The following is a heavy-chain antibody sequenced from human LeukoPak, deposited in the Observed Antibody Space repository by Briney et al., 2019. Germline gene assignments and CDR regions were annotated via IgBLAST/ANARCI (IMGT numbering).Heavy chain of an antibody. D-gene: IGHD5-24*01. CDR3: AKVNKKMADLDY. J-gene: IGHJ4*02. CDR2: ISYDGSSK. Sequence: AGRSLRLSCAASGFTFSSYAMHWVRQAPGKGLEWVAVISYDGSSKYYADSVKGRFTISRDNSKNTLYLQMNSLRAEDTAVYYCAKVNKKMADLDYWGQGTLVTVSS. V-gene: IGHV3-30*04. CDR1: GFTFSSYA.